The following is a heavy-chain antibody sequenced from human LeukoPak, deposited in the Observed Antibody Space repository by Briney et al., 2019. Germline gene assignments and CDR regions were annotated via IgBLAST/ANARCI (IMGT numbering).Heavy chain of an antibody. CDR2: IRQDGSEE. V-gene: IGHV3-7*01. CDR1: GFTFSIYW. Sequence: GGSLRLSCAGSGFTFSIYWMTWVRQAPGKGLEWVANIRQDGSEEYYVDSVKGRFTISRDNAKNSLYLQMNSLRAEDTAVYYCARTESGLKYYDFWSGSFFDFWGQGTLVTVSS. CDR3: ARTESGLKYYDFWSGSFFDF. J-gene: IGHJ4*02. D-gene: IGHD3-3*01.